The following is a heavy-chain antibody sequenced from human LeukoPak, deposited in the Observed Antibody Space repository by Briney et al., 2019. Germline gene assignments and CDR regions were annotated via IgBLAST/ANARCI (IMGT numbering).Heavy chain of an antibody. CDR3: ARDDFCDY. V-gene: IGHV1-2*02. Sequence: ASVKVSCKASGYTFTSYGISWVRQAPGQGLEWMGWLDPNSGGTNYVQKFQGRVTMTRDTSINTAYMELSGLRYDDTAVYYCARDDFCDYWGQGTLVTVSS. CDR1: GYTFTSYG. J-gene: IGHJ4*02. CDR2: LDPNSGGT. D-gene: IGHD3-3*01.